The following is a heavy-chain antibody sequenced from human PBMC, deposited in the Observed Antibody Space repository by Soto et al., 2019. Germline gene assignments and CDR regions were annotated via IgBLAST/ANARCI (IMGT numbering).Heavy chain of an antibody. CDR2: ISSSGGST. D-gene: IGHD3-9*01. CDR1: GFTFSSYA. Sequence: GGSLRLSCAASGFTFSSYAMSWVRQAPGKGLEWVSTISSSGGSTYYADSVKGRFTISRDNSKNTLFLQMNSLRAEDTAVYYCVKEPSGYDFLTGYYTGTYFDYWGQGTLVTVSS. J-gene: IGHJ4*02. V-gene: IGHV3-23*01. CDR3: VKEPSGYDFLTGYYTGTYFDY.